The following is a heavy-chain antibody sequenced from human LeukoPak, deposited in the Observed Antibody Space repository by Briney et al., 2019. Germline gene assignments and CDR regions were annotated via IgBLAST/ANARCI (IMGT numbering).Heavy chain of an antibody. CDR1: GGSISSYY. CDR2: IYYSGST. J-gene: IGHJ4*02. Sequence: PSETLSLTCTVSGGSISSYYWSWIRQPPGKGLKWIGYIYYSGSTNYNPSLKSRVTISVDTSKNQFSLKLSSVTAADTAVYYCARVSSSPSDYDFWSGYYSFDYWGQGTLVTVSS. V-gene: IGHV4-59*01. CDR3: ARVSSSPSDYDFWSGYYSFDY. D-gene: IGHD3-3*01.